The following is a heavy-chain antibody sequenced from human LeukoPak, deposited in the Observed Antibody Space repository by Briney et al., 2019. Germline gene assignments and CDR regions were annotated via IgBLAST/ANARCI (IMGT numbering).Heavy chain of an antibody. Sequence: GGSLRLSCAASGLTVSSNYMSWVRQAPGKGLEWVSVIYSGGSTYYADSVKGRFTISRDNSKNTLYLQMNSLRAEDTAVYYCARGPSDILTGYYTDYFDYWGQGTLVTVSS. CDR2: IYSGGST. CDR3: ARGPSDILTGYYTDYFDY. D-gene: IGHD3-9*01. CDR1: GLTVSSNY. J-gene: IGHJ4*02. V-gene: IGHV3-53*01.